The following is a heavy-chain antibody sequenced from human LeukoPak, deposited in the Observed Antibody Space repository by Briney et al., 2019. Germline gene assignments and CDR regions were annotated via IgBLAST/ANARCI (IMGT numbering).Heavy chain of an antibody. Sequence: SVKVSCKASGFTFNSSGMQWVRQARGQRLEWIGWIVVGSGNTNYAQKFQERVTITRDMSTSTAYMELSSLRSEDTAVYYCAADNDYVWGSFSYWGQGTLVTVSS. CDR3: AADNDYVWGSFSY. CDR1: GFTFNSSG. J-gene: IGHJ4*02. D-gene: IGHD3-16*01. CDR2: IVVGSGNT. V-gene: IGHV1-58*02.